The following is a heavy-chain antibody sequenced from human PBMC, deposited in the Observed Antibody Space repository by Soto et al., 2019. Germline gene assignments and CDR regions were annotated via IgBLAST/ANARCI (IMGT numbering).Heavy chain of an antibody. Sequence: QVQLVQSGAEVKKPGASVKVSCKASGYTFTGYYMHWVRQAPGQGLEWMGWINPNSGGTNYAQKFQGRVTMTRDTSISTAYMELSRLRSDDTAVYYCARGQDIVLVVYATSFAYWGQGTLVTVSS. CDR1: GYTFTGYY. D-gene: IGHD2-8*01. J-gene: IGHJ4*02. CDR2: INPNSGGT. V-gene: IGHV1-2*02. CDR3: ARGQDIVLVVYATSFAY.